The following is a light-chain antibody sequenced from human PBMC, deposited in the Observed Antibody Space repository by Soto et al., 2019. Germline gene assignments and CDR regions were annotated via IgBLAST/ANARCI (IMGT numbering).Light chain of an antibody. CDR3: GSYTSSSTLEV. J-gene: IGLJ1*01. CDR2: EVS. Sequence: QSALTQPASVSGSPGQSITISCTGTSSDVGDYNFVSWYQQHPGKAPKLMIYEVSNRPSGVSNRFSGSKSGNTASLTISGLQAEDEADYYCGSYTSSSTLEVFGTGTSSPS. CDR1: SSDVGDYNF. V-gene: IGLV2-14*01.